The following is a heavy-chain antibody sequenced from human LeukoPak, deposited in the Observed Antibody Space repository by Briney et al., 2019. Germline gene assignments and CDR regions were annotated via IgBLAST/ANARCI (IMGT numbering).Heavy chain of an antibody. D-gene: IGHD2-15*01. CDR1: GFTLSSYW. V-gene: IGHV3-74*01. CDR3: ARDYCSGGSCYFEY. J-gene: IGHJ4*02. Sequence: GGSLRLSCATSGFTLSSYWMHWGRQAPGKGLVWVSRINSDGSTTSYADSVKGRFTISRDNAENTLYLQLSSLRAEDTAVYYCARDYCSGGSCYFEYWGQGTLVTVSS. CDR2: INSDGSTT.